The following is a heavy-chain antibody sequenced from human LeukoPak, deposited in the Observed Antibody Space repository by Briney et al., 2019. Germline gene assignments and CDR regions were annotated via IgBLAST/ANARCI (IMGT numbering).Heavy chain of an antibody. Sequence: SVKVSCKASGGTFSSYAISWVRQAPGQGLEWMGGIIPIFGTTNYAQKFQGRVTITTDESTSTAYMELSSLRSEDTAVYYCAVPSGPTYYYYYMDGWGKGTTVTVSS. CDR1: GGTFSSYA. CDR3: AVPSGPTYYYYYMDG. D-gene: IGHD2-15*01. V-gene: IGHV1-69*05. CDR2: IIPIFGTT. J-gene: IGHJ6*03.